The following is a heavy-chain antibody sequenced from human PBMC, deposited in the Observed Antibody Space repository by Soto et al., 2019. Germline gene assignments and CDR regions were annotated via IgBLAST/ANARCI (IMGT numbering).Heavy chain of an antibody. J-gene: IGHJ3*02. CDR2: IIPIFGTA. D-gene: IGHD6-19*01. V-gene: IGHV1-69*13. CDR3: ARALGIAVAGTSLFDAFDI. Sequence: SVKVSCKASGGTFSSYAISWVRQAPGQGLEWMGGIIPIFGTANYAQKFQGRVTITADESTSTAYMELSSLRSEDTAVYYCARALGIAVAGTSLFDAFDIWGQGTMVTVSS. CDR1: GGTFSSYA.